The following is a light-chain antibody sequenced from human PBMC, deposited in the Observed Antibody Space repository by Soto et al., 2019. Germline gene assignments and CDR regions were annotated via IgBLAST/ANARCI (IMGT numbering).Light chain of an antibody. J-gene: IGKJ3*01. Sequence: EIVLTQSPATLSLSPGERATLSCRASQSVNNNLAWYQQRPGQPPRLLIYATSIRATGIPARFSGSGSGTDFIITINSLEPEDFAVYFCQLRSSWPTFGPGTKVDIK. CDR2: ATS. CDR3: QLRSSWPT. CDR1: QSVNNN. V-gene: IGKV3-11*01.